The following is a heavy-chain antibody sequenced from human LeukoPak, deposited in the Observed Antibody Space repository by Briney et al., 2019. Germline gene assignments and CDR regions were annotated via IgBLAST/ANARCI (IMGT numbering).Heavy chain of an antibody. Sequence: GGSLRLSCATSGFTFSSYGMHWVRQAPGKGLEWVAVIWYDGSNKFYADSVKGRFTISRDNSKNTLYLQMNSLRAEDTAVYYCARDRAAADLDYWGQGTLVTVSS. V-gene: IGHV3-33*01. D-gene: IGHD6-13*01. CDR1: GFTFSSYG. CDR3: ARDRAAADLDY. CDR2: IWYDGSNK. J-gene: IGHJ4*02.